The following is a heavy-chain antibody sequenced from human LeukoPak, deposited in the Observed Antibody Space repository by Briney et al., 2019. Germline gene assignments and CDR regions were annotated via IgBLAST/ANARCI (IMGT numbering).Heavy chain of an antibody. Sequence: SETLSLTCTVSGGSISNYYWSWIRQPPGKGLEWIGEINHSGSTNYNPSLKSRVTISVDTSKNQFSLKLSSVTAADTAVYYCARVSLNDFWSGFYFDYWGQGTLVTVSS. CDR3: ARVSLNDFWSGFYFDY. V-gene: IGHV4-34*01. D-gene: IGHD3-3*01. CDR2: INHSGST. J-gene: IGHJ4*02. CDR1: GGSISNYY.